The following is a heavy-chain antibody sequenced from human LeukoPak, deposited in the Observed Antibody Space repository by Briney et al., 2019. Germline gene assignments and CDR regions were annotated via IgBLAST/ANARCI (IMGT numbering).Heavy chain of an antibody. CDR3: ARARTMVRGVTD. CDR1: GGSISGYY. CDR2: IYYSGST. Sequence: SETLSLTCTVSGGSISGYYWSWIRQPPGKGLEWIGYIYYSGSTNYNPSLKSRVTISVDTSKNQFSLKLSSVTAADTAVYYCARARTMVRGVTDWGQGTLVTVSS. J-gene: IGHJ4*02. D-gene: IGHD3-10*01. V-gene: IGHV4-59*01.